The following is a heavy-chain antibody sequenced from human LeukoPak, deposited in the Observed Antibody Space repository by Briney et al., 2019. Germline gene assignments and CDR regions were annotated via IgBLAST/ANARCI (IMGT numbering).Heavy chain of an antibody. V-gene: IGHV1-18*01. CDR3: ARDQEMGYYYGMDV. CDR2: ISAYNGNT. Sequence: GASVKVSCKASGYTFTSYGISWVRQAPGQGLEWIGWISAYNGNTNYAQKLQGRVTMTTDTSTSTAYMELRSLRSDDTAVYYCARDQEMGYYYGMDVWGQGTTVTVSS. J-gene: IGHJ6*02. D-gene: IGHD5-24*01. CDR1: GYTFTSYG.